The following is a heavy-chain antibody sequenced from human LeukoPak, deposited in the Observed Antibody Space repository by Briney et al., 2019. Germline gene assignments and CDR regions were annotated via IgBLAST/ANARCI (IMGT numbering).Heavy chain of an antibody. J-gene: IGHJ6*03. V-gene: IGHV3-53*01. CDR3: ARVIAVAGYYYYYYMDV. CDR1: GFTVSTNY. Sequence: PGGSLRLSCAASGFTVSTNYMSWVRQAPGKGLEWVSVIYSGGSTYYADSVKGRFTISRDNSKNTLYLQMNSLRAEDTAVYYCARVIAVAGYYYYYYMDVWGKGTTVTISS. CDR2: IYSGGST. D-gene: IGHD6-19*01.